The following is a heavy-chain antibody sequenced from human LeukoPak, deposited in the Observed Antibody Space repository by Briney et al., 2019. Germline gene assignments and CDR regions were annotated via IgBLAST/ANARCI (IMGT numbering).Heavy chain of an antibody. CDR3: AKDGATSPRETTNYYYYYMDV. D-gene: IGHD1-14*01. V-gene: IGHV3-33*06. CDR1: GFTFGSYG. Sequence: PGGSLRLSCAASGFTFGSYGMHWVRQAPGKGLEWVAVIWYDGSSKYYADSVKGRFTISRDNSKNTLYLQMNSLRAEDTAVYYCAKDGATSPRETTNYYYYYMDVWGKGTTVTVSS. J-gene: IGHJ6*03. CDR2: IWYDGSSK.